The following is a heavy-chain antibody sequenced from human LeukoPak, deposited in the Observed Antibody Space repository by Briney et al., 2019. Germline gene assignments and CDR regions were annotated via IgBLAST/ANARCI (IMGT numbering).Heavy chain of an antibody. D-gene: IGHD3-16*01. J-gene: IGHJ4*02. CDR1: GYTFANYW. V-gene: IGHV5-51*01. CDR3: AKIDYYAGEY. CDR2: IHPGDSLT. Sequence: GDSLKISCKGFGYTFANYWIGWVRQMPGRGLEWMGIIHPGDSLTSYSPSLEGHVTISADKSINTAYLQWRSLKASDTAMYYCAKIDYYAGEYWGQGTLVTVSS.